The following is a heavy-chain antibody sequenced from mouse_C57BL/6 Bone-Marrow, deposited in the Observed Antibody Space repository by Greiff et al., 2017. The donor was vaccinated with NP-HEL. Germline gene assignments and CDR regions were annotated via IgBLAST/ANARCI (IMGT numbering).Heavy chain of an antibody. V-gene: IGHV1-75*01. J-gene: IGHJ2*01. CDR1: GYTFTDYY. Sequence: VQLQQSGPELVKPGASVKISCKASGYTFTDYYINWVKQRPGQGLEWIGWIFPGSGNTYYNEKFKGKATLTADKSSSTAYMELRSLTSEDSAVYFCARYDRRGLGYWGQGTTLTVSS. CDR2: IFPGSGNT. D-gene: IGHD2-14*01. CDR3: ARYDRRGLGY.